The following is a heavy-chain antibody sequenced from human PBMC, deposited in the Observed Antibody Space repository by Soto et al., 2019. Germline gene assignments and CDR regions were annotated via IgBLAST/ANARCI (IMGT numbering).Heavy chain of an antibody. CDR2: ISAYNGNT. D-gene: IGHD2-2*01. CDR3: ARAGGLEVVVPAAIYYYYGMDV. CDR1: GYTFTSYG. J-gene: IGHJ6*02. V-gene: IGHV1-18*04. Sequence: ASVKVSCKASGYTFTSYGISWVRQAPGQGLEWMGWISAYNGNTNYAQKLQGRVTMTTDTSTSTAYMELRSLRSDDTAVYYCARAGGLEVVVPAAIYYYYGMDVWGQGTRVTVSS.